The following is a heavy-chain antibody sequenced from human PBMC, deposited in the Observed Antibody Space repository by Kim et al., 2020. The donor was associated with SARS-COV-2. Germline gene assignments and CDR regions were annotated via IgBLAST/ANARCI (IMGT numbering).Heavy chain of an antibody. D-gene: IGHD1-26*01. V-gene: IGHV4-34*01. J-gene: IGHJ4*02. Sequence: SETLSLTCAVYGGSFSGYYWSWIRQPPGKGLEWIGEINHSGSTNYNPSLKSRVTISVDTSKNQFSLKLSSVTAADTAVYYCARLKLRKSYLDYWGQGTLVTVSS. CDR3: ARLKLRKSYLDY. CDR1: GGSFSGYY. CDR2: INHSGST.